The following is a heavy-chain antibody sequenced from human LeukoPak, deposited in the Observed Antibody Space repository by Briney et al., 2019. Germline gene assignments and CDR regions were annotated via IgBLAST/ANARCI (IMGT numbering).Heavy chain of an antibody. CDR3: AKGSGCLVPQYFDF. Sequence: PGGSLRLSCAASGFTFSSSAMSWVRHARGKGLEWLSTISGGGGSTYYADSVGGRFTISRDNSKNTLYLHMKSLRAGDRDVYCCAKGSGCLVPQYFDFWGQGTLVTVSS. D-gene: IGHD1-26*01. J-gene: IGHJ4*02. CDR2: ISGGGGST. V-gene: IGHV3-23*01. CDR1: GFTFSSSA.